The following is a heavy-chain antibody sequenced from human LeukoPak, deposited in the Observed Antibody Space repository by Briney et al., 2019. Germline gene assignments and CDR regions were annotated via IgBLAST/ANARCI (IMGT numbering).Heavy chain of an antibody. J-gene: IGHJ5*02. CDR3: AKGPDSSGWYEWFDP. D-gene: IGHD6-19*01. Sequence: GGSLRLSCAASGFTFSSYAMSWVRQAPGKGLEWVSAISGSGGSTYYADSVKGRFTISRDNSKNTLYLQMNSLRAEDTAVYYCAKGPDSSGWYEWFDPWGQGTLVTDSS. CDR1: GFTFSSYA. V-gene: IGHV3-23*01. CDR2: ISGSGGST.